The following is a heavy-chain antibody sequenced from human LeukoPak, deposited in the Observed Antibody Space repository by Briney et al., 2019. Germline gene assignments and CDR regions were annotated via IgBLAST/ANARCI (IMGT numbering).Heavy chain of an antibody. D-gene: IGHD4-11*01. Sequence: GGSLRLSCAASGFTFSSYAMSWVRQAPGKGGEGVSAISSSSSYIYYADSVKGRFTISKDNAKNSLYLQMNSLRAEDTAVYYCARDYYDYSNYVGTNWFDPWGQGTLVTVSS. CDR1: GFTFSSYA. J-gene: IGHJ5*02. CDR3: ARDYYDYSNYVGTNWFDP. V-gene: IGHV3-21*01. CDR2: ISSSSSYI.